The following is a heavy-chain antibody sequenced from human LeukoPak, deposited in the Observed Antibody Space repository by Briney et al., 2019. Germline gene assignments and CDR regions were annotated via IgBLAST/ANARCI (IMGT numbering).Heavy chain of an antibody. CDR2: INHSGST. V-gene: IGHV4-34*01. CDR1: GGSFSGYY. Sequence: SETLSLTCAVYGGSFSGYYWSWIRQPPGKGLEWIGEINHSGSTNYNPSLKSRVTISVDTSKNQFSLKLSSVTAADTAVYYCARGYPSIAARPPRSYYYYMDVWGKGITVTVSS. D-gene: IGHD6-6*01. J-gene: IGHJ6*03. CDR3: ARGYPSIAARPPRSYYYYMDV.